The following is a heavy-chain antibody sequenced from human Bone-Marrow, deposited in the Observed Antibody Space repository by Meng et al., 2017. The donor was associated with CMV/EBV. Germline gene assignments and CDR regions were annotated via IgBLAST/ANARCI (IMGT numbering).Heavy chain of an antibody. D-gene: IGHD5-18*01. J-gene: IGHJ6*02. CDR3: ARQGYSHGMDV. CDR1: GYTFTGHS. CDR2: INPQSGDT. V-gene: IGHV1-2*02. Sequence: ASVKVSCKASGYTFTGHSMHWVRQAPGQGLEWMGWINPQSGDTNYAQNFQGRVTLTRDTSISTAYMELSSLRSEDTAVYYCARQGYSHGMDVWGQGTTVTVSS.